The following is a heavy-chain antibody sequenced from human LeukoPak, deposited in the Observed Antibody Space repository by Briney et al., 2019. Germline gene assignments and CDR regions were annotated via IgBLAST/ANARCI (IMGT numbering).Heavy chain of an antibody. CDR1: GFTFSSYG. CDR2: ISYDGGNK. V-gene: IGHV3-30*18. J-gene: IGHJ4*02. D-gene: IGHD6-19*01. CDR3: AKAPISGGWYYYVDS. Sequence: PGGSLRLSCAAPGFTFSSYGMHWVRQAPGKGLEWVAVISYDGGNKYYADSVKGRFTISRDNSKNTLYLQMNSLRAEDTAVFYCAKAPISGGWYYYVDSWGQGTLVTVSS.